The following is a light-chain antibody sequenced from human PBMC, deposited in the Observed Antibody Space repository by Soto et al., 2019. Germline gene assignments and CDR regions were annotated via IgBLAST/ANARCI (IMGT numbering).Light chain of an antibody. J-gene: IGKJ2*01. V-gene: IGKV1-33*01. CDR1: QDINNY. CDR3: QQFDNLLLYT. Sequence: DLQVTQSPSSLSASVGDRVTITCQASQDINNYLNWFQQKPGKAPNLLIYDASYLETGVPSRFSGSGSGTNFSFTISSLQPEDVATYYCQQFDNLLLYTFGQGTKLEIK. CDR2: DAS.